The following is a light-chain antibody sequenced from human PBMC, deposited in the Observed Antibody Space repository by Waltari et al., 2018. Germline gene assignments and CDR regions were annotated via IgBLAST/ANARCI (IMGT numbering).Light chain of an antibody. J-gene: IGLJ1*01. CDR1: ELEKKY. CDR3: QAWDSGAAGV. Sequence: SYDLTQSPSVSVSPGQTASITCSGDELEKKYVCWYQQKPGQSPVLVIYQDVRRPSESPELFPGSNSGNTATLTISGTQPMDEADYYCQAWDSGAAGVFGNGTKVTVL. V-gene: IGLV3-1*01. CDR2: QDV.